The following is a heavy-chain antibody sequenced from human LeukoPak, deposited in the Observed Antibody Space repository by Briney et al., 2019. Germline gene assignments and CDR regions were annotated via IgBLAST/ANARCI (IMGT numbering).Heavy chain of an antibody. Sequence: GESLKISCKGSGYSFSSYWIGWVRQMPGKGLEWMGIIYPGDSDTRYSPSFQGQVTISADKSISTAYLQWSSLEASDTAMYYCARLWSSSGWYGVYWGQGTLVAVSS. CDR3: ARLWSSSGWYGVY. CDR1: GYSFSSYW. V-gene: IGHV5-51*01. J-gene: IGHJ4*02. D-gene: IGHD6-19*01. CDR2: IYPGDSDT.